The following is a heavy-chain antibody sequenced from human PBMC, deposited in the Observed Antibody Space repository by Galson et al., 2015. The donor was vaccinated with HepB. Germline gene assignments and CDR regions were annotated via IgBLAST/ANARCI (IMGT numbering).Heavy chain of an antibody. V-gene: IGHV3-48*04. CDR3: ARDHGATIDY. J-gene: IGHJ4*02. D-gene: IGHD5-12*01. Sequence: SLRLSCAASGFTFSSYSMNWVRQAPGKGLEWVSYISSSSSTIYYADSVKGRFTISRDNAKNSLYLQMNSLRAEDTAVYYCARDHGATIDYWGQGTLVTVSS. CDR2: ISSSSSTI. CDR1: GFTFSSYS.